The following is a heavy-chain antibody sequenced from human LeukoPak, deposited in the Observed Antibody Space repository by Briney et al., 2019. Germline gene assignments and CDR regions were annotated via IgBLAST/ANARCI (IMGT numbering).Heavy chain of an antibody. CDR3: ARGGDYGDLRYFDY. CDR2: IYYRGST. D-gene: IGHD4-17*01. J-gene: IGHJ4*02. CDR1: GGSINNYY. Sequence: PSETLSLTCTVSGGSINNYYWSWIRQPPGKGLEWIGYIYYRGSTNYNPSLKGRVTFSVDTSKNQFSLKLNSVTAADTAVYYCARGGDYGDLRYFDYWGQGTLVTVPS. V-gene: IGHV4-59*01.